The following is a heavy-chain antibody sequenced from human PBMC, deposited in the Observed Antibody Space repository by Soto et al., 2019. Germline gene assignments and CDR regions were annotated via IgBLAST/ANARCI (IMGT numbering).Heavy chain of an antibody. CDR1: GFTFGSYW. J-gene: IGHJ3*02. CDR2: INQGGREK. CDR3: AKYGLGNYGAYALAI. Sequence: EAQLVESGGGLVQPGGSLRLSCAASGFTFGSYWMSWVRQAPGKGLEWVANINQGGREKNYANSVKGRFSISRDDAERSHPLHMNSLSADDTAVYYCAKYGLGNYGAYALAIWGQGTMVTVSS. V-gene: IGHV3-7*03. D-gene: IGHD3-10*01.